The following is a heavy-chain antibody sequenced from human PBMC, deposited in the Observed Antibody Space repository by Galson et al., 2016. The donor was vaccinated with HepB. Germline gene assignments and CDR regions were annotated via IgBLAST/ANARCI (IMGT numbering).Heavy chain of an antibody. J-gene: IGHJ1*01. V-gene: IGHV3-9*01. CDR2: ISWHSGRL. Sequence: SLRLSCAASGFTFGDFAIHWVRQAPGKGLEWVSGISWHSGRLTYTDSVKGRFTISRDNAKNSMYLQMDSLRPGDTAFYYCAKATSGSAYGSRYFQHWGQGTLVTVSS. CDR1: GFTFGDFA. D-gene: IGHD4-17*01. CDR3: AKATSGSAYGSRYFQH.